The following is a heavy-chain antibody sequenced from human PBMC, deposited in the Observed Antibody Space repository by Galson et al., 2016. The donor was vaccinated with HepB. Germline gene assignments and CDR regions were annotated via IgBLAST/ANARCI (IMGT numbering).Heavy chain of an antibody. D-gene: IGHD6-19*01. V-gene: IGHV4-39*01. Sequence: ETLSLTCNVSGGSISNRSYFWAWIRQPPGKGLDWIGSIYYSGTTHYNPSLQSRVSISVDTSKNQFSLRLTSVSAADTAMYSCARQDRAGLVNFWGQGTMVTVSS. J-gene: IGHJ3*01. CDR3: ARQDRAGLVNF. CDR1: GGSISNRSYF. CDR2: IYYSGTT.